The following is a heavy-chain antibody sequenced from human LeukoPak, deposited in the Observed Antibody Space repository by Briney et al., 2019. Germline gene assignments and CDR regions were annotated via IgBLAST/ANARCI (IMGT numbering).Heavy chain of an antibody. CDR2: IYHTGSA. D-gene: IGHD4-17*01. V-gene: IGHV4-39*02. CDR3: ARLRDYGNLFFYFYMDV. CDR1: GVSTGSQNFY. J-gene: IGHJ6*03. Sequence: SETLSLTRSVSGVSTGSQNFYWAWIRQPPGKGLEWIGNIYHTGSAYYSAALKSRVTISIDTSKDNFSLRLTSLTAADTAVYYCARLRDYGNLFFYFYMDVWGKGATVTVSS.